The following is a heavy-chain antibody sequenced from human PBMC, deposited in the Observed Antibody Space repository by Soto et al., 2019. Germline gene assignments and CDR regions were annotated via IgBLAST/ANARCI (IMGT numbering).Heavy chain of an antibody. CDR2: IGTAGDT. V-gene: IGHV3-13*01. J-gene: IGHJ4*02. D-gene: IGHD6-13*01. CDR3: AKSQEIGTHFFDS. CDR1: GFTFSGFD. Sequence: GGSLRLSCEAPGFTFSGFDMHWVRQPTGKGLEWVSSIGTAGDTYYAVSVKGRFTISRDNAKNSLSLQMNSLRAGDMAVYFCAKSQEIGTHFFDSWGQGTQVTVSS.